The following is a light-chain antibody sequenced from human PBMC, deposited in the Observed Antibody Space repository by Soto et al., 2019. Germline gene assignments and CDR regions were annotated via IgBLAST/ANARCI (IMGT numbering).Light chain of an antibody. J-gene: IGLJ2*01. V-gene: IGLV2-14*03. CDR3: SSYTSFGSSVV. CDR2: DVS. CDR1: SGDIGSYNY. Sequence: QSALTQPASVSGSPGQSITISCTGTSGDIGSYNYVSWYQQYPGKAPKLMIYDVSSRPSGVSTRFSGSKSGNTASLTISGLQAEDDGDYYCSSYTSFGSSVVFGGGTKVTVL.